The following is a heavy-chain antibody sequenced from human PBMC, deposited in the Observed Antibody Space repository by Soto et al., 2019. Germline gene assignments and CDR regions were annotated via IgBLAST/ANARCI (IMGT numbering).Heavy chain of an antibody. Sequence: QVQLVQSGAEVKKPGSSVKVSCKASGGTFSNYAITWVRQAPGQGLEWLGRIIPIFGTTDYAQKFQGRVTITADESTTTAYMELSSLRSDDTAVYYCAKDGGREGYFGNWFDPWGQVTLGTGSS. CDR3: AKDGGREGYFGNWFDP. J-gene: IGHJ5*02. V-gene: IGHV1-69*15. CDR1: GGTFSNYA. D-gene: IGHD2-15*01. CDR2: IIPIFGTT.